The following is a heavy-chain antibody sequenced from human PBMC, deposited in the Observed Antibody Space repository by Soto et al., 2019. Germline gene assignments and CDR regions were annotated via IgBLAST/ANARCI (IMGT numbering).Heavy chain of an antibody. CDR2: IIPIFGTA. Sequence: QVQLVQSGAEVKKPGSSVKVSCKASGGTFSSYAISWVRQAPGQGLEWMGGIIPIFGTANYAQKFQGRVTIAADESTRTAYMELSSLRSEDTAVYYCASLPYGDYVMVLEDYWGQGTLVTVSS. J-gene: IGHJ4*02. V-gene: IGHV1-69*01. CDR1: GGTFSSYA. D-gene: IGHD4-17*01. CDR3: ASLPYGDYVMVLEDY.